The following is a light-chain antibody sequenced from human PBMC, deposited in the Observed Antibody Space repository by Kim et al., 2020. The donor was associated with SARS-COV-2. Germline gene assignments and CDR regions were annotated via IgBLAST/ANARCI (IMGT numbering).Light chain of an antibody. CDR2: RDD. V-gene: IGLV3-1*01. J-gene: IGLJ3*02. CDR1: NY. Sequence: NYASWYQQRPGQSPLLVIYRDDKRPSGIPGRFSGSTSGNTATLTISGTQPMDEADYYCQAWDNSIVVFGGGTQLTVL. CDR3: QAWDNSIVV.